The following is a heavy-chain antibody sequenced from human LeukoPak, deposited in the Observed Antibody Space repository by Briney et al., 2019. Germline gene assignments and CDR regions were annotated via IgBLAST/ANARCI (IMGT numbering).Heavy chain of an antibody. V-gene: IGHV3-23*01. CDR3: AKAFQLPGIAAAGTIGYFQH. Sequence: GGSLRLSCAASGFTFSSYAMSWVRQAPGKGLEWVSAISGSGGSTYYTDSVKGRFTISRDNSKNTLYLQMNSLRAEDTAVYYCAKAFQLPGIAAAGTIGYFQHWGQGTLVTVSS. D-gene: IGHD6-13*01. CDR2: ISGSGGST. J-gene: IGHJ1*01. CDR1: GFTFSSYA.